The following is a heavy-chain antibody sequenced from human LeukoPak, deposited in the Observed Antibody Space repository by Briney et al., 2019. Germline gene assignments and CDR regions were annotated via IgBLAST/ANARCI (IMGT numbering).Heavy chain of an antibody. V-gene: IGHV4-61*02. J-gene: IGHJ3*02. CDR2: IYNSGIT. CDR3: ARGPYSYDSSGAFDI. CDR1: GGSISSKSYY. D-gene: IGHD3-22*01. Sequence: PSQTLSLTCTVSGGSISSKSYYWSWIRQPAGKGLEYIGRIYNSGITNYNPSLKSRVTISVDTSKNQFSLKLNSVTAADTAVYFCARGPYSYDSSGAFDIWGQGTMVTVSS.